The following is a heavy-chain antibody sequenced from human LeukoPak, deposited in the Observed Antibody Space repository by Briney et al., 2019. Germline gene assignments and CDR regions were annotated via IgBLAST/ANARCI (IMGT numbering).Heavy chain of an antibody. CDR3: ARAPMVAYCSSTSCYGRGNWSDP. V-gene: IGHV4-34*01. CDR2: INHSGST. J-gene: IGHJ5*02. CDR1: GGSFSGYY. D-gene: IGHD2-2*01. Sequence: SETLSLTCAVYGGSFSGYYWSWIRQPPGKGLEWIGEINHSGSTNYNPSLKSRVTISVDTSKNQFSLKLSSVTAADTAVYYCARAPMVAYCSSTSCYGRGNWSDPWGQGTLVTVSS.